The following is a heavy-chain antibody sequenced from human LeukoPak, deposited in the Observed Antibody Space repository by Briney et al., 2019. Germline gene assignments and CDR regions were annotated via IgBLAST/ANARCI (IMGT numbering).Heavy chain of an antibody. CDR2: IYHSGST. D-gene: IGHD3-22*01. CDR3: ARDGPRRYYDSSGYYDWFDP. Sequence: PSETLSLTCTVSGYSISSGYYWGWIRQPPGKRLEWIGSIYHSGSTYYKPSLKSRVTISVDTSKNQFSLKLSSVTAADTAVYYCARDGPRRYYDSSGYYDWFDPWGQGTLVTVSS. CDR1: GYSISSGYY. V-gene: IGHV4-38-2*02. J-gene: IGHJ5*02.